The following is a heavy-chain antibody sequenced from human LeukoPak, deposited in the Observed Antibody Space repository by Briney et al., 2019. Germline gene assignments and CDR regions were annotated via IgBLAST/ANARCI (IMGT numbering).Heavy chain of an antibody. Sequence: PSETLSLTCIVSGGSISSYYWSWIRQPAGKGLEWIGRIYTSGSTNYNPSLKSRVTMSVDTSKNQFSLKLSSVTAADTAVYYCAREWDEHSSSWYLSAYYYGMDVWGQGTTVTVSS. D-gene: IGHD6-13*01. CDR1: GGSISSYY. J-gene: IGHJ6*02. CDR2: IYTSGST. V-gene: IGHV4-4*07. CDR3: AREWDEHSSSWYLSAYYYGMDV.